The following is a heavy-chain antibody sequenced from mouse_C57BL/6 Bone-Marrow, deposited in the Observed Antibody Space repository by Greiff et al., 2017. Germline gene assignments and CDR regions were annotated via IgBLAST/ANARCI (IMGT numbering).Heavy chain of an antibody. V-gene: IGHV5-9-1*02. CDR2: ISSGGDYI. CDR3: TRALPLYAMDY. CDR1: GFTFSSYA. J-gene: IGHJ4*01. D-gene: IGHD5-5*01. Sequence: EVHLVESGEGLGKPGGSLKLSCAASGFTFSSYAMSWVRQTPEKRLEWVAYISSGGDYIYYADTVKGRFTISRDNARNTLYLQMSSLKSEDTAMYYCTRALPLYAMDYWGQGTSVTVSS.